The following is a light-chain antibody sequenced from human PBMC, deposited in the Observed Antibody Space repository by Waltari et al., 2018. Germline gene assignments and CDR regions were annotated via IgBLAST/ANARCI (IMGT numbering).Light chain of an antibody. Sequence: DIQMTQSPSSLSASVGDRVTITCRASQSITMFLNWYQQRPGQAPNLLIFGASSLQSGVPSRFRGNGSGTDFTLTISSLQPEDFATYYCQQSYGIPRTFGQGTKLDIK. V-gene: IGKV1-39*01. J-gene: IGKJ2*01. CDR3: QQSYGIPRT. CDR1: QSITMF. CDR2: GAS.